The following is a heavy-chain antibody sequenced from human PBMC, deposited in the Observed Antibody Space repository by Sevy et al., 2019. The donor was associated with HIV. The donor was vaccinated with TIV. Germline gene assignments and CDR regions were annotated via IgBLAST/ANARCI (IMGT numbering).Heavy chain of an antibody. D-gene: IGHD3-10*01. CDR2: VYSGGTT. J-gene: IGHJ5*02. CDR3: ARHISFGELGSWFDP. CDR1: GFTVNSDY. V-gene: IGHV3-53*01. Sequence: GGSLSLSCAASGFTVNSDYMSWVRQAPGKGLEWVSVVYSGGTTYYADSVKGRFTISRDNSKNILYLQMNSLRAEDTAVYYCARHISFGELGSWFDPWGQGTLVTVSS.